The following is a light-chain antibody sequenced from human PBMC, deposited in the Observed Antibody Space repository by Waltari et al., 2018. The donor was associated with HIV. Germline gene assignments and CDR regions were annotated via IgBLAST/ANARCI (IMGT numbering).Light chain of an antibody. V-gene: IGLV1-40*01. CDR2: GNY. CDR3: QSYDSSLSGWV. CDR1: SSNIGAGYD. Sequence: QSVLTQPPSVSGAPGQMVTISCTGSSSNIGAGYDIHWYQQLPGTAPKLLIYGNYNRPSGVPDRFSGSKSGTSASLAITGLQAEDEADYYCQSYDSSLSGWVFGGGTKLTVL. J-gene: IGLJ3*02.